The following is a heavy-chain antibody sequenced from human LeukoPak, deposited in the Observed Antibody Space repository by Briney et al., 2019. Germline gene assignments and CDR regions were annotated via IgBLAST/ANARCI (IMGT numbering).Heavy chain of an antibody. V-gene: IGHV4-4*07. Sequence: PSETLSLTCTVSGGSISSYYWSWIRQPAGKGLEWIGRIYTSGSTNYNPSLKSRVTMSVDTSKNQFSLKLSSVTAAGTAVYYCARDLYYYVSGSSYFDYWGQGTLVTVSS. CDR1: GGSISSYY. CDR3: ARDLYYYVSGSSYFDY. CDR2: IYTSGST. J-gene: IGHJ4*02. D-gene: IGHD3-10*01.